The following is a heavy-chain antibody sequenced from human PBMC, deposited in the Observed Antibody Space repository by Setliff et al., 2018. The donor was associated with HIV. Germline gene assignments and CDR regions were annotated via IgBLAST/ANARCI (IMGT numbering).Heavy chain of an antibody. CDR2: IYYSVST. CDR3: ARESTYYYDGRGYYYFDY. CDR1: GGSISSYY. J-gene: IGHJ4*02. Sequence: SETLSLTCTVSGGSISSYYWRWIRQPQGKGLEWIGYIYYSVSTNYNPSLKSRSTISVDTSKNKFSLKLSSVTAADTTVYYCARESTYYYDGRGYYYFDYWGRGTLVTVSS. D-gene: IGHD3-22*01. V-gene: IGHV4-59*12.